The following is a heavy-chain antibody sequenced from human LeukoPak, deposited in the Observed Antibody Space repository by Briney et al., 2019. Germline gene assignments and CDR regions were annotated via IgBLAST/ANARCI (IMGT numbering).Heavy chain of an antibody. J-gene: IGHJ6*03. CDR1: GFTFSGYD. CDR3: AKRGGTESFYYYYYMDA. V-gene: IGHV3-23*01. CDR2: ISRSGGTT. D-gene: IGHD2-15*01. Sequence: GGSLRLSCAASGFTFSGYDMTWVRQTPGKGLQWVALISRSGGTTYYADSVKGRFTISRDNSKNTLYLQMTSLRAEDTAEYYCAKRGGTESFYYYYYMDAWGKGTTVTVSS.